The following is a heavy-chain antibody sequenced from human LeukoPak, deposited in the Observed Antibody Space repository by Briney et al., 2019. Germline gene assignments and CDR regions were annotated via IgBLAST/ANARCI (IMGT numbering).Heavy chain of an antibody. CDR1: GYTFSNYW. CDR2: VYPGDSDT. D-gene: IGHD4-23*01. CDR3: ARTTVVTRDYYYYMDV. V-gene: IGHV5-51*01. Sequence: GESLKISCEASGYTFSNYWIGWVRQVPGQGLEWVAFVYPGDSDTRYSPSFQGQVTVSSDKSANTAYLHWSSLKASDTAMYYCARTTVVTRDYYYYMDVWGKGTTVTVSS. J-gene: IGHJ6*03.